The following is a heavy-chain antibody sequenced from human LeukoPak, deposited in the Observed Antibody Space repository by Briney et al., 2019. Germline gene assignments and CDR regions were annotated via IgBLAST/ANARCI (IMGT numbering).Heavy chain of an antibody. CDR1: GFTFSSYS. CDR2: ISSNSSYI. V-gene: IGHV3-21*01. Sequence: PWGSLRLFCAASGFTFSSYSMNWVRQAPGKGLEWVSSISSNSSYIYYADSVKGRFTISRDNAKNSLSLQMNSLRADDTAVYYRERGRVHDYGSGRPTSWGQGTLVTASS. J-gene: IGHJ4*02. CDR3: ERGRVHDYGSGRPTS. D-gene: IGHD3-10*01.